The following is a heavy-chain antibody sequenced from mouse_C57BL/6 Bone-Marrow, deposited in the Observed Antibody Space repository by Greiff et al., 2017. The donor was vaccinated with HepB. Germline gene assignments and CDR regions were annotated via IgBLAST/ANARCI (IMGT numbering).Heavy chain of an antibody. CDR2: INPNYGTT. V-gene: IGHV1-39*01. J-gene: IGHJ2*01. D-gene: IGHD2-2*01. CDR3: ARGEDYGYDGFDY. CDR1: GYSFTDYN. Sequence: VQLKESGPELVKPGASVKISCKASGYSFTDYNMNWVKQSNGKSLEWIGVINPNYGTTSYNQKFKGKATLTVDQSSSAAYMQLNSLTSEDSAVYYCARGEDYGYDGFDYWGQGTTLTVSA.